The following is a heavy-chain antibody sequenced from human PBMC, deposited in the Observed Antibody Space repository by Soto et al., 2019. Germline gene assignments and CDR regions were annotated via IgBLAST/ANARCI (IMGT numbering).Heavy chain of an antibody. D-gene: IGHD2-8*01. Sequence: SVKVSCKASGGTFSSYAISWVRQAPGQGLEWMGGIIPIFGTANYAQKFQGGVTITADESTSTAYMEQSSLRSEDTAVYYFARDSQGYCTNGVCASYAFDIWGQGTMVTVSS. CDR1: GGTFSSYA. V-gene: IGHV1-69*13. J-gene: IGHJ3*02. CDR2: IIPIFGTA. CDR3: ARDSQGYCTNGVCASYAFDI.